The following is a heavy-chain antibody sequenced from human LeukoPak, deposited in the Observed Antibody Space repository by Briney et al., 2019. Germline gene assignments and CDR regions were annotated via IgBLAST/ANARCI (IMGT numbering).Heavy chain of an antibody. J-gene: IGHJ4*02. Sequence: SETLSLTCIVSGGSISSGSHYWGWIRQPPGKGLEWTGSMHYSGITYYNPSLTSRVTISVDTSKNQFSLRLTSVTAADTAVYYCARYPYSDSGVWQAFDYWGQGTLVTVSS. CDR2: MHYSGIT. D-gene: IGHD5-12*01. V-gene: IGHV4-39*01. CDR1: GGSISSGSHY. CDR3: ARYPYSDSGVWQAFDY.